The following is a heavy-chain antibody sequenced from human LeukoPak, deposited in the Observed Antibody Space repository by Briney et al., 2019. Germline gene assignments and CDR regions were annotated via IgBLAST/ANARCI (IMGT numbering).Heavy chain of an antibody. CDR3: AREGTYYYDSSGPLDY. CDR1: GFTFSSYW. J-gene: IGHJ4*02. Sequence: GGSLRLSCAASGFTFSSYWMSWVRQAPGKGLEWVSSISSSSSYIYYADSVKGRFTISRDNAKNSLYLQMNSLRAEDTAVYYCAREGTYYYDSSGPLDYWGQGTLVTVSS. CDR2: ISSSSSYI. D-gene: IGHD3-22*01. V-gene: IGHV3-21*01.